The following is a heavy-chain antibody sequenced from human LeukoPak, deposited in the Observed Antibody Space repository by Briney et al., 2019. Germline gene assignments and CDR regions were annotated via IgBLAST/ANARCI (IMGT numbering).Heavy chain of an antibody. CDR2: INHSGST. CDR3: ARDPYSYGYYFDY. CDR1: GGSFSGYY. D-gene: IGHD5-18*01. V-gene: IGHV4-34*01. Sequence: PSETLSLTCAVHGGSFSGYYWSWIRQPPGKGLEWIGEINHSGSTNYNPSLKSRVTISVDTSKNQFSLKLSSVTAADTAVYYCARDPYSYGYYFDYWGQGTLVTVSS. J-gene: IGHJ4*02.